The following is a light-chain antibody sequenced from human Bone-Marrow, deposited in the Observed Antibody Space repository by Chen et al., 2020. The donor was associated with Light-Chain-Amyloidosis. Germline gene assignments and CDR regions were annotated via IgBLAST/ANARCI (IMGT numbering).Light chain of an antibody. J-gene: IGLJ3*02. CDR2: DDS. CDR3: QVWDRSSDRPV. Sequence: SYVLTQPSSVSVAPGQTATIACGGNNIGSTSVHWYQQTPGQAPLLVVYDDSDRPTGIPERLSGSNSGNTATLTISRGEAGDEADYYCQVWDRSSDRPVFGGGTNLTVL. CDR1: NIGSTS. V-gene: IGLV3-21*02.